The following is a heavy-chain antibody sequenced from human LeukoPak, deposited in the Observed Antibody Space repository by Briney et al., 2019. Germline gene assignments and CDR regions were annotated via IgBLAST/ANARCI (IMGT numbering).Heavy chain of an antibody. D-gene: IGHD3-10*01. J-gene: IGHJ5*02. CDR1: GGSISDYY. CDR3: AREYYSLSGRKRFDP. CDR2: ISNKGKT. Sequence: SETLSLTCTVSGGSISDYYWIWIRQPPGKGLEWVGHISNKGKTNYSPSLNSRVTISVDKSRNQFSLNLSSVTAADTAVYYCAREYYSLSGRKRFDPWGQGTLV. V-gene: IGHV4-59*01.